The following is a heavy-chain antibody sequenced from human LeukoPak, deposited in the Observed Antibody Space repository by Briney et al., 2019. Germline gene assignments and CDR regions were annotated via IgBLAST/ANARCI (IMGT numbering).Heavy chain of an antibody. J-gene: IGHJ4*02. D-gene: IGHD1-26*01. V-gene: IGHV4-4*07. CDR3: ARINRKGATRVDY. CDR1: GGSISSYY. Sequence: SETLSLTCTVSGGSISSYYWSWIRQPAGKGLEWIGRIYTSGSTNYNPSLKSRVTISADTSKKQFSLKLTSVTATDTAVYYCARINRKGATRVDYWGQGTLVTVSS. CDR2: IYTSGST.